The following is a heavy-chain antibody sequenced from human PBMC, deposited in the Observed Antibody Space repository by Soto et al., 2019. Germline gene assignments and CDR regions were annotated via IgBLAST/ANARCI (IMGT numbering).Heavy chain of an antibody. J-gene: IGHJ5*02. V-gene: IGHV4-39*01. Sequence: KPSETLSLTCTVSGGSISSSSYYWGWIRQPPGKGLEWIGSTYYSGSTYYNPSLKSRVTISVDTSKNQFSLKLSSVTAADTAVYYCARQRFYSNYGYWFDPWGQGTLVTVS. CDR3: ARQRFYSNYGYWFDP. CDR2: TYYSGST. CDR1: GGSISSSSYY. D-gene: IGHD4-4*01.